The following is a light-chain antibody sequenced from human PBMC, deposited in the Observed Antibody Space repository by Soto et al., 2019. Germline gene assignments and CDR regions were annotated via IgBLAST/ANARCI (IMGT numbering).Light chain of an antibody. V-gene: IGKV3-20*01. CDR2: GAS. J-gene: IGKJ4*01. CDR3: QQYGSSPLT. CDR1: QSVSSSY. Sequence: EIVLTQSPGTLPLSPGERATLSCRASQSVSSSYLAWYKQKPGQAPRLLIYGASSRATGIPDRFSGSGSGTDFTLTISRLEPEDFAVYYCQQYGSSPLTFGGRTKVDIK.